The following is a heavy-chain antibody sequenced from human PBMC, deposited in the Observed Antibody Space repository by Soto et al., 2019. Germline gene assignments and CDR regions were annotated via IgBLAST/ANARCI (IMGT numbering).Heavy chain of an antibody. V-gene: IGHV4-34*01. D-gene: IGHD3-22*01. CDR3: ARMSAYESSGYNDN. J-gene: IGHJ4*02. CDR1: GGSFSGYY. CDR2: INHSGST. Sequence: SETLSLTCAVSGGSFSGYYWSWVRHPPGTGMEWVGEINHSGSTNNNPSLKRRVTISVDTSKNQFSLKLSSVTAADTAVYYCARMSAYESSGYNDNWGQGTLVTVSS.